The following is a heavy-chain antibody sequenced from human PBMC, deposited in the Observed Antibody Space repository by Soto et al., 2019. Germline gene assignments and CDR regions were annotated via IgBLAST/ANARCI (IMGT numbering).Heavy chain of an antibody. CDR3: ASDNGDSNTYAFDV. Sequence: EVKLLESGGGLVKPGDSLRLSCVASGFPLSTYNIHWVGQAPGKGLEWISSINWRSRYISTADSVKGRFTSSADNAKTYLSLQLNSLRVDDTALYYCASDNGDSNTYAFDVWGRGTLVTVSP. D-gene: IGHD3-22*01. CDR2: INWRSRYI. CDR1: GFPLSTYN. V-gene: IGHV3-21*02. J-gene: IGHJ3*01.